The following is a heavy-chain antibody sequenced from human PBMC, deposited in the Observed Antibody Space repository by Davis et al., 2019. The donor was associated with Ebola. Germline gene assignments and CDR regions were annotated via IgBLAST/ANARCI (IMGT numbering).Heavy chain of an antibody. CDR3: ARGSPMDV. CDR1: GGSISSGGYS. J-gene: IGHJ6*02. CDR2: IYHSGRT. Sequence: SQTLSLTCGVSGGSISSGGYSWSWIRQPPGKGLEWIGYIYHSGRTSYNPSPKSRVTISVDSSKNQFSLKLTSVTAADTAVYYCARGSPMDVWGQGTSVTVSS. V-gene: IGHV4-30-2*01.